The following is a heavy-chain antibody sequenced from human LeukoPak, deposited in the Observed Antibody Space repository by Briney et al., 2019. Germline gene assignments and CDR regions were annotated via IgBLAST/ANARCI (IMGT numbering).Heavy chain of an antibody. CDR1: GGSISSYY. CDR3: ARDQWFGELQNDYYGMDV. J-gene: IGHJ6*02. CDR2: IYYSGST. V-gene: IGHV4-59*01. Sequence: SETLSLTCTVAGGSISSYYWSWIRQPPGKGLEWVGYIYYSGSTNYNPSLKSRVTISVDTSKNQFSLKLSSVTAADTAVYYCARDQWFGELQNDYYGMDVWGQGTTVTVSS. D-gene: IGHD3-10*01.